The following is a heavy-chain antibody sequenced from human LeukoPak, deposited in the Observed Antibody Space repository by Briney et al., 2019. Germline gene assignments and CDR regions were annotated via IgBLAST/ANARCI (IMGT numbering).Heavy chain of an antibody. Sequence: GGSLRLSCAASGFTFSSYAMSWVRQAPGKGLEWVSGISASGDSTYYADSVKGRFTISRDNSKNTLYLQMNSLRAEDTAVYYCAKTRAGSHLVCDYWGQGTLVTVSS. CDR3: AKTRAGSHLVCDY. J-gene: IGHJ4*02. CDR1: GFTFSSYA. V-gene: IGHV3-23*01. CDR2: ISASGDST. D-gene: IGHD1-26*01.